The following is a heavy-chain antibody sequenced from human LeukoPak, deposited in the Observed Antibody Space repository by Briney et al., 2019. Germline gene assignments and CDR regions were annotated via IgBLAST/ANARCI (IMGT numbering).Heavy chain of an antibody. Sequence: GGALTLSCAASGFTFSRYIMNWLRQAPGKGVEWVSYISSSSSTIYYAGSVKGRFAISRDNAKKSLYLQMTSLRDEDTAVYYCAGGVRYLDSWGEGTLVTVSS. J-gene: IGHJ4*02. CDR2: ISSSSSTI. D-gene: IGHD3-10*01. CDR1: GFTFSRYI. V-gene: IGHV3-48*02. CDR3: AGGVRYLDS.